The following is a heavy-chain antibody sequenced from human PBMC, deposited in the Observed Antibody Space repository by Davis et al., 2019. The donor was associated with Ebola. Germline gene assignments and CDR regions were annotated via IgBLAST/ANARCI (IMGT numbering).Heavy chain of an antibody. D-gene: IGHD2-15*01. CDR2: IIPIFGTA. J-gene: IGHJ6*02. CDR3: ASPYCSGGSCYYYYGMDV. Sequence: AASVKVSCKASGGTFSSYAISWVRQAPGQGLEWMGGIIPIFGTANYAQKFQGRVTITADKSTSTAYMELSSLRSEDTAGYYCASPYCSGGSCYYYYGMDVWGQGTTVTVSS. V-gene: IGHV1-69*06. CDR1: GGTFSSYA.